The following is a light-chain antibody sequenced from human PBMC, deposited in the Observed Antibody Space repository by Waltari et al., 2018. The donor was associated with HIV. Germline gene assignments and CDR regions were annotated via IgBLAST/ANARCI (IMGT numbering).Light chain of an antibody. V-gene: IGLV5-45*01. CDR3: MIWYGNIWV. CDR1: REVKVENVG. J-gene: IGLJ3*02. CDR2: YKSDSDN. Sequence: QAVVTQPPSLYASPGASASRTYTLRREVKVENVGVYWYLQKPGSPPRFLLRYKSDSDNSRASGVPSRFSGSTDVPANVGKLVISGLQSEDEADYYCMIWYGNIWVFGGGTKLTVL.